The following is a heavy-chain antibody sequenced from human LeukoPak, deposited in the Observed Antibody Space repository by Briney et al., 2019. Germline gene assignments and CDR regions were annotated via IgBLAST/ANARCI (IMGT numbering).Heavy chain of an antibody. J-gene: IGHJ4*02. CDR2: IYYSGST. Sequence: PSQTLSLTCTVSGGSISSGGYYWSWIRQHPGKGLEWIGYIYYSGSTYYNPPLKSRVTISVDTSKNQFSLKLSSVTAADTAVYYCARDQRVGAIDYWGRGTLVTVSS. CDR3: ARDQRVGAIDY. CDR1: GGSISSGGYY. D-gene: IGHD1-26*01. V-gene: IGHV4-31*03.